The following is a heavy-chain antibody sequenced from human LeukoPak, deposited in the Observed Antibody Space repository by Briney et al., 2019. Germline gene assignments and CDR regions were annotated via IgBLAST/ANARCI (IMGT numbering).Heavy chain of an antibody. CDR1: GYTFTRYG. Sequence: ASVKVSCKASGYTFTRYGFTWVRQAPGQALEWMGWISAYNGDTDYPQEVQGRVTLTTDTSTTTAYMELRNLRSDDTAVYYCARTYSAYFSFSEFDHWGQGTTVTVSS. V-gene: IGHV1-18*01. D-gene: IGHD2-15*01. J-gene: IGHJ4*02. CDR2: ISAYNGDT. CDR3: ARTYSAYFSFSEFDH.